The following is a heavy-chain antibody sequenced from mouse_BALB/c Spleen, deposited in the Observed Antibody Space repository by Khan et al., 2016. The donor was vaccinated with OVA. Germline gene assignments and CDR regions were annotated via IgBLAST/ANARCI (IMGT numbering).Heavy chain of an antibody. CDR1: GYSITSDYA. J-gene: IGHJ3*02. D-gene: IGHD3-3*01. CDR3: ARGRGY. V-gene: IGHV3-2*02. CDR2: ISYSGST. Sequence: EVQLQESGPGLVKPSQSLSLTCTVTGYSITSDYAWNWIRQFPGNRLEWMGYISYSGSTSYTPSLKSRTSITRDTSKNQFFLQLNSATAEDTATYYCARGRGYWGQGTLVTVSA.